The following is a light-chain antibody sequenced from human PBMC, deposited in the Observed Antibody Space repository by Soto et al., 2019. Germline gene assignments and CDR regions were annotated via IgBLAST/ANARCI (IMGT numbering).Light chain of an antibody. CDR2: LNSDGSH. CDR3: QTWGTGIYVV. V-gene: IGLV4-69*01. CDR1: SGHSSYA. J-gene: IGLJ2*01. Sequence: QSVLTQSPSASASLGASVKLTCTLSSGHSSYALAWHQQQPEKGPRYLMKLNSDGSHSKGDGIPDRFSGSSSGAERYLTISSLQSEDEADYYCQTWGTGIYVVFGGGTKLTVL.